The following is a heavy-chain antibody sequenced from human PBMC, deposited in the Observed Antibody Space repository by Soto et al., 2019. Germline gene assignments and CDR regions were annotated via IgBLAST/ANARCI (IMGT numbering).Heavy chain of an antibody. Sequence: EVQLLESGGGLVQPGGSLRLSCAASGFTFSSYAMSWVRQAPGKGLEWVSAISGSGGSTYYADSVKGRFTISRDNSKNTLYLQMNSLRAEDTAVYYCAKALAGTTRGKYYYYGMDVWGQGTTVTVSS. V-gene: IGHV3-23*01. CDR2: ISGSGGST. D-gene: IGHD1-7*01. J-gene: IGHJ6*02. CDR3: AKALAGTTRGKYYYYGMDV. CDR1: GFTFSSYA.